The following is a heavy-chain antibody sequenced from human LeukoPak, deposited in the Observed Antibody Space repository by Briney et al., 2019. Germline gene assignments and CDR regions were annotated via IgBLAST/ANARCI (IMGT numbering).Heavy chain of an antibody. V-gene: IGHV3-23*01. CDR3: AREGSYDSSARAAFDI. D-gene: IGHD3-22*01. CDR2: ISDTGGTT. J-gene: IGHJ3*02. Sequence: GGSLRLSCAASGFTFSSYAMSWVRQAPGKGLEWVSAISDTGGTTYYADSVKGRFTFSRDNSKNTLYLQMNSLRAEDTAVYYCAREGSYDSSARAAFDIWGQGTVVTVSS. CDR1: GFTFSSYA.